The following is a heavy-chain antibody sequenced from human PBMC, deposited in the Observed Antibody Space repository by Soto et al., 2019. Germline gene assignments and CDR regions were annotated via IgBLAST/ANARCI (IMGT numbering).Heavy chain of an antibody. Sequence: QLQLQESGPGLVKPSETLSLTCTVSGGSISSSSYYWGWIRQPPGKGLGWIGSIYYSGSTYCNPSLKSRVTISVDTSKNQFSLKLSSVTAADTAVYYCARHSSYYDSSGYYLGYWGQGTLVTVSS. CDR1: GGSISSSSYY. J-gene: IGHJ4*02. V-gene: IGHV4-39*01. CDR2: IYYSGST. D-gene: IGHD3-22*01. CDR3: ARHSSYYDSSGYYLGY.